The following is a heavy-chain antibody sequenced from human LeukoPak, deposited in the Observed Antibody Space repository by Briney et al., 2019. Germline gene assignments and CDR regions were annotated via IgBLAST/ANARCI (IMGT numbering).Heavy chain of an antibody. V-gene: IGHV3-7*04. Sequence: GGSLRLSCAASGFTFSSYTMNWVRQAPGKGLEWVANIKQDGSEKYYVDSVKGRFTISRDNAKNSLYLQMNSLRAEDTAVYYCARETTVTLIDYWGQGTLVTVSS. CDR3: ARETTVTLIDY. J-gene: IGHJ4*02. CDR1: GFTFSSYT. CDR2: IKQDGSEK. D-gene: IGHD4-17*01.